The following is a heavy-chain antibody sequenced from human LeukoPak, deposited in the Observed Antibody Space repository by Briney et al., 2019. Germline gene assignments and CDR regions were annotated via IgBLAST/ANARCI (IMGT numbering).Heavy chain of an antibody. J-gene: IGHJ4*02. CDR3: ARGVIAAAGTPNFDY. V-gene: IGHV1-3*03. CDR1: GYTFTSYA. Sequence: ASVKVSCKASGYTFTSYAMHWVRQAPGQRLEWMGWINAGNGNTKYSQEFQGRVTITRDTSASTAYMELSSLRSEDMAVYYCARGVIAAAGTPNFDYWGQGTLVTVSS. D-gene: IGHD6-13*01. CDR2: INAGNGNT.